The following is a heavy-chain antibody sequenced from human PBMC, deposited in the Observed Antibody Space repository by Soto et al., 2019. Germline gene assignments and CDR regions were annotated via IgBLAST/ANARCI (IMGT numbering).Heavy chain of an antibody. CDR2: IYYSGST. V-gene: IGHV4-59*08. CDR1: GGSISSYY. D-gene: IGHD3-10*01. J-gene: IGHJ4*02. Sequence: ETLSLTCTVAGGSISSYYWSWIRQPPGKGLEWIGYIYYSGSTNYNPSLKSRVTISVDTSKNQFSLKLSSVTAADTAVYYCARWSGNYGAFDYWGQGTLVTVSS. CDR3: ARWSGNYGAFDY.